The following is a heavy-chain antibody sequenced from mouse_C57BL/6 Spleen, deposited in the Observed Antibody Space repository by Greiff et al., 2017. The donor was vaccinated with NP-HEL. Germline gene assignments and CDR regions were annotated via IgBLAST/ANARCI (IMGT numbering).Heavy chain of an antibody. Sequence: QVQLQQPGAELVRPGSSVKLSCKASGYTFTSYWMDWVKQRPGQGLEWIGNIYPSDSETHYNQKFKDKATLTVDNSSSTAYMQLSSLTSEDSAVYYCARGLRPAMDYWGQGTSVTVSS. CDR1: GYTFTSYW. CDR3: ARGLRPAMDY. D-gene: IGHD2-2*01. V-gene: IGHV1-61*01. J-gene: IGHJ4*01. CDR2: IYPSDSET.